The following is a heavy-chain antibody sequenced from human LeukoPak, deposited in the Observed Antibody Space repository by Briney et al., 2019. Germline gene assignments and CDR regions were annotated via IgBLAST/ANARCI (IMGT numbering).Heavy chain of an antibody. CDR1: GDSISSSSYY. Sequence: PSETLSLTRTVSGDSISSSSYYWDWIRQPPGKGLEWIGSIYYSGSTYYNLSLKSRVTISVDTSKNQFSLKLSSVTAADTAVYYCASDPGSYIFDYWGQGTLVTVSS. D-gene: IGHD3-10*01. CDR2: IYYSGST. CDR3: ASDPGSYIFDY. J-gene: IGHJ4*02. V-gene: IGHV4-39*01.